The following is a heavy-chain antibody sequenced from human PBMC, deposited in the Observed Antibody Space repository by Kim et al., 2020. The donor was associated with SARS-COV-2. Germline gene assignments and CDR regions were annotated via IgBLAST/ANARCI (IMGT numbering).Heavy chain of an antibody. Sequence: GGSLRLSCAASGFTFSDYYMSWIRQAPGKGLEWVSYISSSSSYTNYADSVKGRFTISRDNAKNSLYLQMNSLRAEDTAVYYCARVRTTRGYSSSLYGDYDYFDYWGQGTLVTVSS. CDR2: ISSSSSYT. V-gene: IGHV3-11*05. CDR1: GFTFSDYY. J-gene: IGHJ4*02. CDR3: ARVRTTRGYSSSLYGDYDYFDY. D-gene: IGHD6-6*01.